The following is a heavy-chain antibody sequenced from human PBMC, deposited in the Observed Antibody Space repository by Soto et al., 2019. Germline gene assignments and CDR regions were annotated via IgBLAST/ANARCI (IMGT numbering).Heavy chain of an antibody. J-gene: IGHJ4*02. CDR1: GFTFSSYE. CDR3: AKNWRWLPDH. Sequence: PGGSLRLSCAAYGFTFSSYEMNWVRQAPGKGLEWVSYISSSGSTIYYADSVKGRFTISRDNAKNSLYLQMNSLRAEDTAVYYCAKNWRWLPDHWGQGTLVTVSS. V-gene: IGHV3-48*03. D-gene: IGHD1-1*01. CDR2: ISSSGSTI.